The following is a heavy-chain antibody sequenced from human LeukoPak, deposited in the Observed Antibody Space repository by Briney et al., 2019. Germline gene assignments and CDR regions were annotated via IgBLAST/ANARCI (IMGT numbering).Heavy chain of an antibody. CDR1: GGSFSGYY. CDR2: INHSGST. D-gene: IGHD1-7*01. J-gene: IGHJ5*02. Sequence: KSSETLSLTCAVYGGSFSGYYWSWIRQPPGKGLEWIGEINHSGSTNYNPSLKSRVTISVDTSKNQFSLKLSSVTAADTAVYYCARERSSRRNWNYVRPYNWFDPWGQGTLVTVSS. CDR3: ARERSSRRNWNYVRPYNWFDP. V-gene: IGHV4-34*01.